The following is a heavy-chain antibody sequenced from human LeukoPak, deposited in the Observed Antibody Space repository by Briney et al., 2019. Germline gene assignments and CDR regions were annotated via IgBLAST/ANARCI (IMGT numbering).Heavy chain of an antibody. J-gene: IGHJ4*02. CDR1: GFTVSSNY. D-gene: IGHD6-13*01. CDR3: ARGDSSSWYAFDY. Sequence: PGGSLRLSCAASGFTVSSNYMSWVRQAPGKGLEWVSVIYSGGSTYYTDSVKGRFTISRDNSKNTLYLQMNSLRAEDTAVYYCARGDSSSWYAFDYWGQGTLVTVSS. CDR2: IYSGGST. V-gene: IGHV3-66*01.